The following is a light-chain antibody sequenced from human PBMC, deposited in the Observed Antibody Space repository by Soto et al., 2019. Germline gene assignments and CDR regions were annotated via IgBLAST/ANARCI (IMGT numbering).Light chain of an antibody. CDR3: SSYAGSNNLV. J-gene: IGLJ2*01. CDR1: SSDVGGYNY. Sequence: QSALTQPPSASGSPGQSVTISCTGTSSDVGGYNYVSWYQQHPDKAPKLMIYKVDKRPSGVPDRFSGSKSGNTASLTVSGLQAEDEADYYCSSYAGSNNLVFGGGTKVTVL. CDR2: KVD. V-gene: IGLV2-8*01.